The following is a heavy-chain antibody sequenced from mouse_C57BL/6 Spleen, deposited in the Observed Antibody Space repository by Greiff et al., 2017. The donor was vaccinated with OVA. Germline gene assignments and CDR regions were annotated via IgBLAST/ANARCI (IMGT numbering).Heavy chain of an antibody. CDR2: IDPSDSYT. CDR3: ARIYCDYFDY. Sequence: QVQLQQPGAELVKPGASVKLSCKASGYTFTSYWMQWVKQRPGQGLEWIGEIDPSDSYTNYNQKFKGKATLTVDTSSSTAYMQLSSLTSEDSAVYYCARIYCDYFDYWGQGTTLTVSS. D-gene: IGHD2-4*01. J-gene: IGHJ2*01. V-gene: IGHV1-50*01. CDR1: GYTFTSYW.